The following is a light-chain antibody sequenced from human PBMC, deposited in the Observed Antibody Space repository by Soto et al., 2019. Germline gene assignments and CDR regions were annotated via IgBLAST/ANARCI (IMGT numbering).Light chain of an antibody. CDR2: SYN. V-gene: IGLV1-47*01. J-gene: IGLJ3*02. CDR1: SSNLGSNY. Sequence: QLVLTQPPSASGTPGQRVTLSCSGSSSNLGSNYVYWYQQLPGTAPKLLIYSYNQRPSGVPDRFSGSKSGTSASLAISGLRSEDEADYYCAAWDDSLSGSWVFGGGTKLTVL. CDR3: AAWDDSLSGSWV.